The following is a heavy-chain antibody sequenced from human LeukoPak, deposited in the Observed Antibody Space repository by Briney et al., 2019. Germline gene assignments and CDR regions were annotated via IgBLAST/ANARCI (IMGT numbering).Heavy chain of an antibody. CDR1: GFTFSSYS. CDR2: ISSSSSYI. CDR3: AREVAYCGGDCPTDAFDI. V-gene: IGHV3-21*01. J-gene: IGHJ3*02. Sequence: GGSLRLSCAASGFTFSSYSMNWVRQAPGKGLEWVSPISSSSSYIYYADSVKGRFTISRDNAKNSLYLQMNSLRAEDTAVYYCAREVAYCGGDCPTDAFDIWGQGTMVTVSS. D-gene: IGHD2-21*02.